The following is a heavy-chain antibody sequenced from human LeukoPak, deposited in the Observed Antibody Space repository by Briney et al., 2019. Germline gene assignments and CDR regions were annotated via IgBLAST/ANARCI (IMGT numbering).Heavy chain of an antibody. D-gene: IGHD6-19*01. J-gene: IGHJ4*02. CDR3: ARGGGYSSGLSY. CDR1: GGSISSYY. V-gene: IGHV4-59*01. CDR2: IYYSGST. Sequence: TPSETLSLTCTVSGGSISSYYWSWIRQPPGKGLEWIGYIYYSGSTNYNPSLRSRVTISVDTSKNQFSLKLSSVTAADTAVYYCARGGGYSSGLSYWGQGTLVTVSS.